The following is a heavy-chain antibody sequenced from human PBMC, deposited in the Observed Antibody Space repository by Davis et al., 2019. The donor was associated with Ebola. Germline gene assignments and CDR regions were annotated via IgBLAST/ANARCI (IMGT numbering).Heavy chain of an antibody. CDR1: GGSISSYY. Sequence: SETLSLTCTVSGGSISSYYWSWIRQPPGKGLEWIGYIYYSGSTNYNPSLKRRVTISVDTSKNQFSLKLSSVTAADTAVYYCARLVGGIQLWPHSWFDPWGQGTLVTVSS. V-gene: IGHV4-59*08. CDR3: ARLVGGIQLWPHSWFDP. D-gene: IGHD5-18*01. J-gene: IGHJ5*02. CDR2: IYYSGST.